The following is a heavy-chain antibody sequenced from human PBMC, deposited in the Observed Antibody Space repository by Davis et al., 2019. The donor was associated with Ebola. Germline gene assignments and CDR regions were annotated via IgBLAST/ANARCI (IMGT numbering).Heavy chain of an antibody. D-gene: IGHD4-17*01. V-gene: IGHV1-46*01. CDR3: ATESTVLH. Sequence: ASVKVSCKASGYTFSNSYIHWVRQAPGQGLEWMGIINPSGSSTTYAPKFQGRVTMTRDTSTTTVYMELSSLRSEDTAVYYCATESTVLHWGQGTLVTVSS. CDR2: INPSGSST. J-gene: IGHJ4*02. CDR1: GYTFSNSY.